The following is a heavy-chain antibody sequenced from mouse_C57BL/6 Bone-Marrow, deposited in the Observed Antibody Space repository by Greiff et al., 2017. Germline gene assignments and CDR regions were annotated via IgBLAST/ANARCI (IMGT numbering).Heavy chain of an antibody. CDR2: INPSTGGT. J-gene: IGHJ1*03. CDR1: GYSFTGYY. Sequence: VQLKESGPELVKPGASVKISCKASGYSFTGYYMNWVKQSPEKSLEWIGEINPSTGGTSYNQKFKAKATLTVDKSSSTAYMQLKSLTSEDSAVYYCARWLRGYFDVWGTGTTVTVSS. CDR3: ARWLRGYFDV. D-gene: IGHD2-2*01. V-gene: IGHV1-42*01.